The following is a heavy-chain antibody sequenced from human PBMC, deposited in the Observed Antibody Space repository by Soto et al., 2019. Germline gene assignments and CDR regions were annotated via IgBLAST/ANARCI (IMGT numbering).Heavy chain of an antibody. V-gene: IGHV3-74*01. CDR3: ARGDGDYYDGNGYLGRH. Sequence: EVQLVESGGGIVQPGGSLRLSCAASGFTFSSYWMHWVRQAPGKGLVWVSRINSDGSRTSYADSAKGRFTISRDNAXNXMYLQMHSLSAEDTAVYYCARGDGDYYDGNGYLGRHWGQGTLVTVSS. CDR2: INSDGSRT. J-gene: IGHJ4*02. D-gene: IGHD3-22*01. CDR1: GFTFSSYW.